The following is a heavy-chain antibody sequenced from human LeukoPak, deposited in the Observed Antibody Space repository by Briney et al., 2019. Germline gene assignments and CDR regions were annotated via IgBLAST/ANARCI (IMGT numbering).Heavy chain of an antibody. D-gene: IGHD1-1*01. Sequence: ASVKVSCKASGYTFTDYYIQWVRQAPGQGLEWMGLINPNSGGTNYAQKFQGRVTITRDKSISTAYMELTSLTSDDTAVYYCARERWNDYWGQGTLVTVSS. CDR2: INPNSGGT. V-gene: IGHV1-2*06. J-gene: IGHJ4*02. CDR3: ARERWNDY. CDR1: GYTFTDYY.